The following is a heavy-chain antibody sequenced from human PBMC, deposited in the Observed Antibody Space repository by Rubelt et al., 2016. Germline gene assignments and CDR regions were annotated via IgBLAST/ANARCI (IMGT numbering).Heavy chain of an antibody. CDR2: IYYSGST. V-gene: IGHV4-59*02. J-gene: IGHJ4*02. CDR1: GDSVSSYY. D-gene: IGHD1-1*01. Sequence: QLQLQESGPGLVEPSETLSLTCNVSGDSVSSYYWSWIRQPPGKGLEWIGYIYYSGSTTYNPSLKSRVTISLETSKNEFSRKRTAWTAADTAVYYCAKRRDGQADLDYWGQGTLVTVSS. CDR3: AKRRDGQADLDY.